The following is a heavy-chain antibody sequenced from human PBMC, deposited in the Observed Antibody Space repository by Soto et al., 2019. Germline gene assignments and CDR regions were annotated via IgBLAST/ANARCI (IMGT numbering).Heavy chain of an antibody. CDR3: ARRNYYYGSGRYDNWFDP. V-gene: IGHV5-51*01. CDR2: IYPGDSDT. D-gene: IGHD3-10*01. J-gene: IGHJ5*02. Sequence: GESLKISCKGSGYSFTSYWIGWVRQMPGKGLEWMGIIYPGDSDTRYSPSFQGQVTISADKSISTAYLQWSSLKASDTAMYYCARRNYYYGSGRYDNWFDPWGQGTLVTVSS. CDR1: GYSFTSYW.